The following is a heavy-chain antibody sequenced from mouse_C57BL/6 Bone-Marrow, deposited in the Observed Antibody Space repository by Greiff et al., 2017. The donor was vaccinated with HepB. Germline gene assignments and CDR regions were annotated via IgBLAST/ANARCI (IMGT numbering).Heavy chain of an antibody. Sequence: QVQLQQSGPELVKPGASVKISCKASGYAFSSSWMNWVKQRPGKGLEWIGRIYPGDGDTNYNGKFKGKATLTADKSSSTAYMQLSSLTSEDSAVYFCARYGDYYGSSHWYFDVWGTGTTVTVSS. CDR2: IYPGDGDT. J-gene: IGHJ1*03. CDR3: ARYGDYYGSSHWYFDV. V-gene: IGHV1-82*01. CDR1: GYAFSSSW. D-gene: IGHD1-1*01.